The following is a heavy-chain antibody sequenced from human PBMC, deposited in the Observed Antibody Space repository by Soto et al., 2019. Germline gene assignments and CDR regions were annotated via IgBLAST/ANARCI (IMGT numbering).Heavy chain of an antibody. J-gene: IGHJ4*02. CDR2: ISDSSRRI. CDR3: ALRKTGSYFDY. D-gene: IGHD1-26*01. V-gene: IGHV3-23*01. CDR1: GFNFRTYA. Sequence: GGSLRLSCAASGFNFRTYAMSWVRQAPGKGLEWVSTISDSSRRIYYADSVKGRFTISRDNSKSTLYLQMNSLRAEDTAVYYCALRKTGSYFDYWGQGTLVTVSS.